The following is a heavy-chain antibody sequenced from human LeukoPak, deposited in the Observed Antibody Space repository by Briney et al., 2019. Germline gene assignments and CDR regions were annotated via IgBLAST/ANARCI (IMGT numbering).Heavy chain of an antibody. Sequence: GGSLRLSCAASGFTFRSYAMRWLRQAPGKGLEWVSAISGSGGSTYYADSVKGRFTISRVNSKNTLYLQKNSLRAEDTAVYYCAKDQVITFGGVIEIFYFDYWGQGTLVTVSS. CDR1: GFTFRSYA. CDR3: AKDQVITFGGVIEIFYFDY. D-gene: IGHD3-16*02. J-gene: IGHJ4*02. V-gene: IGHV3-23*01. CDR2: ISGSGGST.